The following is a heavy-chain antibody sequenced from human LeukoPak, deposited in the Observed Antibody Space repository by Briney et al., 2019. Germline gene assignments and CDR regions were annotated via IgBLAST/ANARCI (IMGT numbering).Heavy chain of an antibody. V-gene: IGHV3-23*01. Sequence: GGSLRLSCAASGVIFSSYAMSWVRQAPGKGLEWVSSISGSGGSTYYADSVKGRFTISRDNSKNTLYLQMNSLRAEDTAVYYCAKGQTALYYYYYMDVWGKGTTVTVSS. CDR3: AKGQTALYYYYYMDV. J-gene: IGHJ6*03. CDR2: ISGSGGST. CDR1: GVIFSSYA.